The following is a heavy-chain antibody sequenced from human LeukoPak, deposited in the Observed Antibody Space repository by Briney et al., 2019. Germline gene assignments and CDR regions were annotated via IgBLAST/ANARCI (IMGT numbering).Heavy chain of an antibody. J-gene: IGHJ4*02. CDR1: GGSFIGFH. CDR3: ATYKYDYVWGNQHFDY. CDR2: INHSGST. D-gene: IGHD3-16*01. V-gene: IGHV4-34*01. Sequence: PSETLSLTCAVYGGSFIGFHWNWIRQPSGKGLEWIGDINHSGSTNYNPSLTSRVTISVDPSKNQFSLNLSSVTAADTAVYYCATYKYDYVWGNQHFDYWGQGTLVAVSS.